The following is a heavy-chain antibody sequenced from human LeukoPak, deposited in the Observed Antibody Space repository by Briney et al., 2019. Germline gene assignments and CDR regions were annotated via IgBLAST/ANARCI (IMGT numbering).Heavy chain of an antibody. CDR1: GFSLSTSGVG. Sequence: SGPTLVNPTQTLTLTCTFSGFSLSTSGVGVGWIRQPPGKALEWLALIYWDDDKRYSPSLKSRLTITKDTSKNQVVLTVTNMDPVDTAIYYCAHKVEVGADTRYFQHWGQGTLVTVSS. J-gene: IGHJ1*01. V-gene: IGHV2-5*02. CDR3: AHKVEVGADTRYFQH. D-gene: IGHD2-15*01. CDR2: IYWDDDK.